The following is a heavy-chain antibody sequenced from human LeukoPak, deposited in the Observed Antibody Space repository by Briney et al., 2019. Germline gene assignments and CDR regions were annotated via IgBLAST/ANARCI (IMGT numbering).Heavy chain of an antibody. D-gene: IGHD3-10*01. Sequence: GGSLRLSCAASGFTFSNYWMSWVRQAPGKGLEWVSSISGSGGTTYYADSVKGRFTISRDNSKNTLYLQMNSLRAEDTAVYYCARDQGSGRTYYYGMDVWGQGTTVTVSS. V-gene: IGHV3-23*01. J-gene: IGHJ6*02. CDR2: ISGSGGTT. CDR1: GFTFSNYW. CDR3: ARDQGSGRTYYYGMDV.